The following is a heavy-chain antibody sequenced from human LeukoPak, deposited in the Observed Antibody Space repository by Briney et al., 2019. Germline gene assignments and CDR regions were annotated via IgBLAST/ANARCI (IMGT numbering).Heavy chain of an antibody. J-gene: IGHJ3*02. CDR2: IKQDGSEK. CDR1: GFTFSSYW. V-gene: IGHV3-7*01. CDR3: ARVVLLVYAIDVFDI. D-gene: IGHD2-8*01. Sequence: PGGSLRLSCASSGFTFSSYWMSWVRQAPGKGLEWVANIKQDGSEKNYVDSVKGRFTISRDNAKNSLYLQMDSLRAEDTAAYYCARVVLLVYAIDVFDIWGKGTMVTVSS.